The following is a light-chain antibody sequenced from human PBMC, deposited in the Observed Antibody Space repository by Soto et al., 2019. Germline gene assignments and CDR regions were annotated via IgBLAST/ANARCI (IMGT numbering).Light chain of an antibody. V-gene: IGKV4-1*01. CDR3: QQYYSTPWT. CDR1: QSVLYSSNNKTY. J-gene: IGKJ1*01. Sequence: DIVMTQSPDSLAVSLGERATINCKSSQSVLYSSNNKTYLAWYQQKPGQPPKLLIYWASTRESGVPDRFSGSGSGTDFTLTISSLQAEDVAVYYCQQYYSTPWTVGQGTKVEIK. CDR2: WAS.